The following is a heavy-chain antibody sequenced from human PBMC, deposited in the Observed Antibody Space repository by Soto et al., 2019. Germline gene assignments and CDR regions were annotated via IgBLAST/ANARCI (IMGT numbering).Heavy chain of an antibody. V-gene: IGHV1-69*13. J-gene: IGHJ6*02. CDR3: ARDGSSSSGCSYYGIDV. D-gene: IGHD6-6*01. CDR1: GGTSSSYA. CDR2: IIPIFGTA. Sequence: ASVKVSCKASGGTSSSYAISWVRQAPRQGLEWMGGIIPIFGTANYSQKFEGRVTITADESTSTTYMELSSLRSEDTAVYYCARDGSSSSGCSYYGIDVWGQGTTVTVSS.